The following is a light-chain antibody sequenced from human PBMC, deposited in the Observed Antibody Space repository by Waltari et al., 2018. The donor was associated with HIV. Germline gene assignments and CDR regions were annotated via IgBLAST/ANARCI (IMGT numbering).Light chain of an antibody. CDR3: CSYAGSRRV. V-gene: IGLV2-23*02. J-gene: IGLJ1*01. Sequence: QSALTHPAPVSGSPGQSITISCTGTSSDVGRNNLVSWYQQYPGKAPKLMIYEVNKRPSGISNRFSGSKSGNTASLTISGLQAEDEADYYCCSYAGSRRVFGTGTKVTVL. CDR1: SSDVGRNNL. CDR2: EVN.